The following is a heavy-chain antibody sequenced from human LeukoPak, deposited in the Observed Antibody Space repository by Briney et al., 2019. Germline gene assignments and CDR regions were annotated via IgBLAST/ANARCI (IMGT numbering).Heavy chain of an antibody. V-gene: IGHV1-69*01. CDR2: IIPIFGTA. D-gene: IGHD3-3*01. Sequence: SVKVSCKASGGTFSSYAISLVRQAPGQGLEWMGGIIPIFGTANYAQKFQGRVTITADESTSTAYMELSSLRSEDTAVYHCARDLRDYDFWSGYYIGWFDPWGQGTLVTVSS. J-gene: IGHJ5*02. CDR3: ARDLRDYDFWSGYYIGWFDP. CDR1: GGTFSSYA.